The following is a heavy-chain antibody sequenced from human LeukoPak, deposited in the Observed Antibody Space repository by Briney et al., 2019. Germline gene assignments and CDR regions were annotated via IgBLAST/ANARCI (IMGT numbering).Heavy chain of an antibody. Sequence: PGRSLSLSCTASGLPFGDYAMSWFRQAPGKGLEWVGFIRSKAYGGTTEYAASVKGRFTISSDDSKSIAYLQMNSLKTEDTAVYDCTREFQGNGLDYWSQGTLVTVSS. D-gene: IGHD2-8*01. CDR2: IRSKAYGGTT. V-gene: IGHV3-49*03. CDR1: GLPFGDYA. J-gene: IGHJ4*02. CDR3: TREFQGNGLDY.